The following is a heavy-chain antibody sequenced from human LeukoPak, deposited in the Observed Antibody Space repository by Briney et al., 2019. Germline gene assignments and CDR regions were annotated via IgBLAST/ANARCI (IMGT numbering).Heavy chain of an antibody. CDR1: GFTFSSYG. D-gene: IGHD1-26*01. J-gene: IGHJ4*02. CDR3: AKPTSGTAPRPLDY. CDR2: ISYDGSNK. V-gene: IGHV3-30*18. Sequence: PGGSLRLSCAASGFTFSSYGMHWVRQAPGKGLEWVAVISYDGSNKYYAGSVKGRFTISRDNSKNTLFLQMNSLRPEDAAVYYCAKPTSGTAPRPLDYWGRGTLVTVSS.